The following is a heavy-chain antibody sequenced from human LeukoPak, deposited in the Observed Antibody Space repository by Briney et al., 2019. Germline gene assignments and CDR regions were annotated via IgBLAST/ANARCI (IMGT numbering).Heavy chain of an antibody. CDR1: GGSISSGSCY. CDR3: ASGVLATNFDY. D-gene: IGHD5-24*01. CDR2: IYTSGST. V-gene: IGHV4-61*02. Sequence: SETLSLTCTVSGGSISSGSCYWSWIRQPAGKGLEWIGRIYTSGSTNYNPPLKSRVTISVDTSKNQFSLKLSSVTAADTAVYYCASGVLATNFDYWGQGTLVTVSS. J-gene: IGHJ4*02.